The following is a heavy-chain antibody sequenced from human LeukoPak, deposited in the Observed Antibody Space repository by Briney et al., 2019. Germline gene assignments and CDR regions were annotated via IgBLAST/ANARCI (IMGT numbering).Heavy chain of an antibody. CDR2: IYYSGST. D-gene: IGHD2-8*01. CDR3: ARHGIVLMVYADYYFDY. CDR1: GGSISSYY. Sequence: SETLSLTCTVSGGSISSYYWSWIRQPPGKGLEWIGYIYYSGSTNYNPSLKSRATISVDTSKNQFSLKLSSVTAADTAVYYCARHGIVLMVYADYYFDYWGQGTLVTVSS. J-gene: IGHJ4*02. V-gene: IGHV4-59*08.